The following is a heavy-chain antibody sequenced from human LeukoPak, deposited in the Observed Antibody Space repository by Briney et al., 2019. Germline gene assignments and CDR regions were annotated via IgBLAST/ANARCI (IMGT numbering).Heavy chain of an antibody. V-gene: IGHV4-39*01. Sequence: SETLSLTCTVSGGSISSSSYYWGWIRQPPGKGLEWIGSIYYSGSTYYNPSLKSRVTISVDTSKYQFSLKLSSVTAADTAVYYCARHNSPDDAFDIWGQGTMVTVSS. J-gene: IGHJ3*02. CDR3: ARHNSPDDAFDI. CDR1: GGSISSSSYY. CDR2: IYYSGST. D-gene: IGHD2/OR15-2a*01.